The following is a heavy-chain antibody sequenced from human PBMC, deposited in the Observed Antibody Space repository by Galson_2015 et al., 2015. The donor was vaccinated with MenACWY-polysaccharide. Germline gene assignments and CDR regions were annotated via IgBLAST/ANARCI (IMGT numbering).Heavy chain of an antibody. V-gene: IGHV3-66*01. J-gene: IGHJ4*02. CDR3: ARKDYYDSRGIDY. Sequence: SLRLSCAASGFTFSSYAMSWVRQAPGKGLEWVSVIYSGGSTYYADSVKGRFTISRDNSKNTLYLQMNSLRAEDTAVYYCARKDYYDSRGIDYWGQGTLVTVSS. CDR1: GFTFSSYA. CDR2: IYSGGST. D-gene: IGHD3-22*01.